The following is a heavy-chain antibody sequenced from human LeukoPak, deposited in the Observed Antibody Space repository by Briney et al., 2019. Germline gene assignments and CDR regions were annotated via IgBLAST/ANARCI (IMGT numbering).Heavy chain of an antibody. CDR3: ARHRLQRINYYDSSGYLPFQH. D-gene: IGHD3-22*01. CDR2: IYHSGST. V-gene: IGHV4-38-2*02. Sequence: PSETLSLTCTVSGGSISSYYRGWIRQPPGKGLEWIGSIYHSGSTYYNPSLKSRVTISVDTSKNQFSLKLSPVTAADTAVYYCARHRLQRINYYDSSGYLPFQHWGQGTLVTVSS. CDR1: GGSISSYY. J-gene: IGHJ1*01.